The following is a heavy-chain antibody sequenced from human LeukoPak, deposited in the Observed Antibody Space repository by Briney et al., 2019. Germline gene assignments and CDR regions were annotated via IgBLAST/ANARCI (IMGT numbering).Heavy chain of an antibody. CDR3: ARASFWFDYSGYYFDF. D-gene: IGHD2-15*01. Sequence: GGSLRLSCAASGFTFSSYAMSWVRQAPGKGLEWVSVIYSGGGTYYADSVKGRFTISRDNSKNTVYLQMNSLRAEDTAVYYCARASFWFDYSGYYFDFWGQGTLVTVSS. J-gene: IGHJ4*02. CDR2: IYSGGGT. CDR1: GFTFSSYA. V-gene: IGHV3-66*01.